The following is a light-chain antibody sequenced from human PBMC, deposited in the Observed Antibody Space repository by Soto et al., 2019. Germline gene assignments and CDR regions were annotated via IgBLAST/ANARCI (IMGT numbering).Light chain of an antibody. J-gene: IGKJ4*01. Sequence: EIAFAQFPGTLSLSPGERDTLSCRASQSVSNSYLAWYQQKPGQAPRLLIYGASSRATGIPDRFSGSGSGTDFILTISRLEPEDFAVYYCQQYGSSPLTFGGGTKVDIK. CDR3: QQYGSSPLT. CDR2: GAS. CDR1: QSVSNSY. V-gene: IGKV3-20*01.